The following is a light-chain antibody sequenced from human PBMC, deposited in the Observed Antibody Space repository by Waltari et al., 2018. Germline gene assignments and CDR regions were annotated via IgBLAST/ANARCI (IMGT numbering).Light chain of an antibody. Sequence: DIQMSQSPSSLSASVGDRVTLTCRASQDIGNHLNWFQVKPGKAPRLLIFYVNNLASGVSSRFTGSGSGTEFTLSIDTLQPEDFATYYCQQSHRNPRTFGQGTNVEIK. CDR1: QDIGNH. V-gene: IGKV1-39*01. J-gene: IGKJ1*01. CDR2: YVN. CDR3: QQSHRNPRT.